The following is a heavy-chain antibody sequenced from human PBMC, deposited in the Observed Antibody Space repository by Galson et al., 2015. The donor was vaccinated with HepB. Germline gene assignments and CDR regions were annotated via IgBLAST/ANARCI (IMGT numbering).Heavy chain of an antibody. D-gene: IGHD3-22*01. CDR3: ARKIGDY. J-gene: IGHJ4*02. CDR1: GFTFSSYW. Sequence: SLRLSCAASGFTFSSYWMSWVRQAPGKGLEWVANINQDGSKEYYVDSVKGRFTISRDNAKNSLYLQMNTLRPEDTAVYYCARKIGDYWGQGTLVTVSS. V-gene: IGHV3-7*03. CDR2: INQDGSKE.